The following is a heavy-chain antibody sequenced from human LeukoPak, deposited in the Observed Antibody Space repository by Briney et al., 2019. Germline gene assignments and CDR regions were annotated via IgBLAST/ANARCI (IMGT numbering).Heavy chain of an antibody. D-gene: IGHD3-10*01. Sequence: GSLRLSCAASGFTFSDHYMDWVRQAPGKGLEWIGSIYYSGSTYYNPSLKSRVTISVDTSKNQFSLKLSSVTAADTAVYYCAGDVWFGELTDFRAEYFQHWGQGTLVTVSS. CDR2: IYYSGST. CDR3: AGDVWFGELTDFRAEYFQH. V-gene: IGHV4-38-2*01. J-gene: IGHJ1*01. CDR1: GFTFSDHY.